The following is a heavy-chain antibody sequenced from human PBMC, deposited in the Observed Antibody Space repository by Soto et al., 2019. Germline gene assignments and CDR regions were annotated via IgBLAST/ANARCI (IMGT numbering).Heavy chain of an antibody. V-gene: IGHV1-3*01. CDR1: GYNFSTHA. Sequence: ASVKVFCKASGYNFSTHAMLCVRQAPGQSLEWMGWINGGTGQTKHSHRFQDRVSITRDTSASTAYMELSSLRSEDTAVYYCARGKGLEEKYYYYGLDVWGQGTTVTVSS. CDR2: INGGTGQT. J-gene: IGHJ6*02. D-gene: IGHD1-1*01. CDR3: ARGKGLEEKYYYYGLDV.